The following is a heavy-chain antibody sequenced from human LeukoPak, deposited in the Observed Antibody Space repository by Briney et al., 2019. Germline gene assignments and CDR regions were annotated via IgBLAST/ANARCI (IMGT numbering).Heavy chain of an antibody. J-gene: IGHJ4*02. Sequence: SETLSLTCAVYGGSFSGYYWSWIRQPPGKGLEWIGEINHSGSTNYNPSLKSRVTISVDTSKNQFSLKLRSVTAADTAVYYCAREFDSSGYMDYWGQGTLVTVSS. CDR2: INHSGST. CDR1: GGSFSGYY. CDR3: AREFDSSGYMDY. V-gene: IGHV4-34*01. D-gene: IGHD3-22*01.